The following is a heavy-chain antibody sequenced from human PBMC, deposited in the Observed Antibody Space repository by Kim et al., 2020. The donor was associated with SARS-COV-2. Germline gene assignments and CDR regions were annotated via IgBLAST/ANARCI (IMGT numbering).Heavy chain of an antibody. V-gene: IGHV3-30*04. D-gene: IGHD3-9*01. J-gene: IGHJ4*02. CDR1: GFTFSSYA. Sequence: GGSLRLSCAASGFTFSSYAMHWVRQAPGKGLEWVAVISYDGSNKYYADSVKGRFTISRDNSKNTLYLQMNSLRAEDTAVYYCARGLRYFDWSPLDYWGQGTLVTVSS. CDR2: ISYDGSNK. CDR3: ARGLRYFDWSPLDY.